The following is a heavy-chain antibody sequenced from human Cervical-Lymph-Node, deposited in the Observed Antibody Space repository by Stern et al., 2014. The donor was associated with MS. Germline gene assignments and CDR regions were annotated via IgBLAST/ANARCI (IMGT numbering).Heavy chain of an antibody. CDR3: ARSDRLWGSFDY. V-gene: IGHV4-31*03. Sequence: QVQLQESGPGLVKPSRTLSLTCTVSGASISTVGYYWSWIRQHPGKGLEWIAYISYIGSTYYNPSLKSRVSISADTSKNQFSLNLTSVTAADTALYYCARSDRLWGSFDYWGQGTLVAVSS. J-gene: IGHJ4*02. D-gene: IGHD3-16*01. CDR1: GASISTVGYY. CDR2: ISYIGST.